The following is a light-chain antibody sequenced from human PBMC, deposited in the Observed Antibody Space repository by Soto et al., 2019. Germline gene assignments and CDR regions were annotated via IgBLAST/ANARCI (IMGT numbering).Light chain of an antibody. CDR3: QQYYTTLT. J-gene: IGKJ4*01. Sequence: DIVMTQSPDSLAVSLGERATINCKSSQSVLLTSNNKNYLAWYQQKPGQPRKVLISLASTRASLVPDRFGCNGSRTDVTLTITSLPAEDKAVYYCQQYYTTLTFGGGTKVDIK. V-gene: IGKV4-1*01. CDR1: QSVLLTSNNKNY. CDR2: LAS.